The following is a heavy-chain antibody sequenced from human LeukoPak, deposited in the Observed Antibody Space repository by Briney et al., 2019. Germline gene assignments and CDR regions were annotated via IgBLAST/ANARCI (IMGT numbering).Heavy chain of an antibody. V-gene: IGHV4-59*08. J-gene: IGHJ4*02. CDR3: ARFHVLRYFDY. CDR1: GGSISSYY. Sequence: PSETLSLTCTVSGGSISSYYWSWIRQPPGKGLEWIGYIYYSGSTNYNPSLKSRVTISVDTSKNQISLKLSSVTAADTAVYYCARFHVLRYFDYWGQGTLVTVSS. D-gene: IGHD3-9*01. CDR2: IYYSGST.